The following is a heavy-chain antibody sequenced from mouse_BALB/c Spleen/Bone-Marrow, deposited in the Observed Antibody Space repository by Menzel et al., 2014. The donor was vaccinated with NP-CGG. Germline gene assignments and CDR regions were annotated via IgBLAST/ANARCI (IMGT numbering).Heavy chain of an antibody. D-gene: IGHD3-3*01. J-gene: IGHJ1*01. Sequence: VKLLESGAELVRPGSSVKISCKASGYAFXSYWMNWVKQRPGQGLEWIGQIYPGDGDTNYNGKFKGKATLTADKSSSTAYMQLSSLTSEDSAVYFCARSQGGYWYFNVWGAGTTVTVSS. V-gene: IGHV1-80*01. CDR1: GYAFXSYW. CDR3: ARSQGGYWYFNV. CDR2: IYPGDGDT.